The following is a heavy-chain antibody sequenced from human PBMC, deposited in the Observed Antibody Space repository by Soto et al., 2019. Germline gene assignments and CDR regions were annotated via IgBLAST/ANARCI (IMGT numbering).Heavy chain of an antibody. Sequence: QVQLVESGGGVVQPGRSLRLSCAASGFTFSSYAMHWVRQAPGKGLEWVAVISYDGSNKYYADSVKGRFTISRDNSKNTLYLQMNSLRAADTAVYYCARDDYGDYGYFDYWGQGTLVTVSS. CDR3: ARDDYGDYGYFDY. J-gene: IGHJ4*02. CDR1: GFTFSSYA. CDR2: ISYDGSNK. V-gene: IGHV3-30-3*01. D-gene: IGHD4-17*01.